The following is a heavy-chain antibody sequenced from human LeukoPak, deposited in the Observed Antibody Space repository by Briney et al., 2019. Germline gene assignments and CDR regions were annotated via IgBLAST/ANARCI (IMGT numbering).Heavy chain of an antibody. CDR3: ARSASGSYYSDYYYYYMDV. D-gene: IGHD1-26*01. CDR2: IKEDGSAK. V-gene: IGHV3-7*01. CDR1: GFTFSNSW. J-gene: IGHJ6*03. Sequence: GGSLRLSCAASGFTFSNSWMTWVRQAPGKGLEWVANIKEDGSAKNYVDAVKGRFTISRDNAKNSLYLQMNSLRVEDTAVYYCARSASGSYYSDYYYYYMDVWGKGITVTVSS.